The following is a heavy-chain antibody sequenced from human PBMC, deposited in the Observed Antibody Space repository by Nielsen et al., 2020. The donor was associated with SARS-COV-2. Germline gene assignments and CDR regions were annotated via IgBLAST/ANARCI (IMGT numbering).Heavy chain of an antibody. CDR3: ARGVGMGYSSSWYVPFPPRYYFDY. CDR2: INPSGGST. D-gene: IGHD6-13*01. CDR1: GYTFTSYY. Sequence: ASVKVSCKASGYTFTSYYMHWVRQAPGQGLEWMGIINPSGGSTSYAQKFQGRVTMTRNTSISTAYMELSSLRSEDTAVYYCARGVGMGYSSSWYVPFPPRYYFDYWGQGTLVTVSS. V-gene: IGHV1-46*01. J-gene: IGHJ4*02.